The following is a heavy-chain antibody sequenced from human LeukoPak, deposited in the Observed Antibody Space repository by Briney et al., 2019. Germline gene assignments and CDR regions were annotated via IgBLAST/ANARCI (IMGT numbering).Heavy chain of an antibody. J-gene: IGHJ4*02. D-gene: IGHD3-10*01. CDR3: ATWRGSGNYGGYFDY. V-gene: IGHV3-33*08. CDR1: GFTFSSYW. Sequence: GGSLRLSCAASGFTFSSYWMSWVRQAPGKGLEWVTIIYYDGSIKHYADSVRGRFTISRDNSKNTLYLQMNSLRVEDTAIYYCATWRGSGNYGGYFDYWGQGTPVTVSS. CDR2: IYYDGSIK.